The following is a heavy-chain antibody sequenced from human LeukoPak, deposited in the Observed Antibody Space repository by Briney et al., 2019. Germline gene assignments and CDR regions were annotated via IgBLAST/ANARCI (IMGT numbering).Heavy chain of an antibody. CDR2: ISASDTYI. CDR3: AREPSGGYCSSSSCSRYFQH. D-gene: IGHD2-2*01. J-gene: IGHJ1*01. Sequence: PGGSLRLSCAASGXIFSGYSVNWVRQAPGKGLEWVSSISASDTYINYADSLKGRFTISRDNAKNSLYLQMNSLRAEDTAVYYCAREPSGGYCSSSSCSRYFQHWGQGTLVTVSS. CDR1: GXIFSGYS. V-gene: IGHV3-21*01.